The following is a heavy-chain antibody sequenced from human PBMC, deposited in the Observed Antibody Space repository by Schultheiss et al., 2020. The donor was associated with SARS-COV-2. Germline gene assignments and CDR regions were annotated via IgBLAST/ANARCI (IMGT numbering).Heavy chain of an antibody. CDR3: ARFVGYNSNWFDP. J-gene: IGHJ5*02. Sequence: ASVKVSCKASGYTFTGYYIHWVRHAPGQGLEWMGRINPNSGGTNYAQKFQGRVTITADESTSTAYMELSSLRSVDTAVYYCARFVGYNSNWFDPWGQGTLVTVSS. V-gene: IGHV1-2*06. CDR1: GYTFTGYY. D-gene: IGHD5-24*01. CDR2: INPNSGGT.